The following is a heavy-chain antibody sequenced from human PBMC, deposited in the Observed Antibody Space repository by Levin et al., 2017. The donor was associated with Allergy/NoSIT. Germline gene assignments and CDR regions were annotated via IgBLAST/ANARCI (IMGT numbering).Heavy chain of an antibody. V-gene: IGHV4-34*01. CDR1: GGSFSGYY. CDR3: ARLATWRSPKPYSSSWSG. D-gene: IGHD6-13*01. J-gene: IGHJ4*02. CDR2: INHSGST. Sequence: SQTLSLTCAVYGGSFSGYYWSWIRQPPGKGLEWIGEINHSGSTNYNPSLKSRVTISVDTSKNQFSLKLSSVTAADTAVYYCARLATWRSPKPYSSSWSGWGQGTLVTVSS.